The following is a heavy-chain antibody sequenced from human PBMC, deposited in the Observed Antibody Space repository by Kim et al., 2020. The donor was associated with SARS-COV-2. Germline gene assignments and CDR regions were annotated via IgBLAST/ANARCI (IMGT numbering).Heavy chain of an antibody. CDR3: ARDQRYYYYYGMDV. Sequence: GGSLRLSCAASGFTVSSNYMSWVRQAPGKGLEWVSVIYSGGSTYYADSVKGRFTISRDNSKNTLYLQMNSLRAEDTAVYYCARDQRYYYYYGMDVCGQGTTVTVSS. CDR2: IYSGGST. CDR1: GFTVSSNY. J-gene: IGHJ6*02. V-gene: IGHV3-66*01.